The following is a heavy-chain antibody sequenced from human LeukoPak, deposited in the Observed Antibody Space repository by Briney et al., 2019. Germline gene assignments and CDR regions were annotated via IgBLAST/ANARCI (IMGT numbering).Heavy chain of an antibody. CDR2: INHSGST. J-gene: IGHJ4*02. D-gene: IGHD3-16*01. CDR1: GFTFSSYA. V-gene: IGHV4-34*01. CDR3: ARAHFGYGDTDC. Sequence: LRLSCAASGFTFSSYAMHWVRQPPGKGLEWIGEINHSGSTNYNPSLKSRVTISVDTSKNQFSLKLSSVTAADTAVYYCARAHFGYGDTDCWGQGTLVTVSS.